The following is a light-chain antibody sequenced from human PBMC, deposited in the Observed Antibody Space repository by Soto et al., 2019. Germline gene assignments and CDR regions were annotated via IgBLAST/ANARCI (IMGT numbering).Light chain of an antibody. Sequence: EVVLTQSPGTLSLSPGERATLSCRASQTVSNNYLAWYQQKPGQAPRLLIFGSSDRATGIPDRFSGSVSGTDFTLTISILEPEDFAVYYCQQYNNWPPGTFGQGTKVEIK. V-gene: IGKV3-20*01. CDR2: GSS. J-gene: IGKJ1*01. CDR3: QQYNNWPPGT. CDR1: QTVSNNY.